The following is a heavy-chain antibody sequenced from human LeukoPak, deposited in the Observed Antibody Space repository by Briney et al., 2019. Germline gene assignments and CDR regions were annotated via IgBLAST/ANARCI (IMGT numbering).Heavy chain of an antibody. J-gene: IGHJ4*02. Sequence: GGSLRLSCAASGFTFSSYSMNWVRQAPGKGLEWVSYISSSSGNIYYADSVKGRFTISRDNAKTSLYLQMNSLRTEDTAVYYCASVDTAMVGGDYWGQGTLVTVSS. D-gene: IGHD5-18*01. V-gene: IGHV3-48*01. CDR1: GFTFSSYS. CDR3: ASVDTAMVGGDY. CDR2: ISSSSGNI.